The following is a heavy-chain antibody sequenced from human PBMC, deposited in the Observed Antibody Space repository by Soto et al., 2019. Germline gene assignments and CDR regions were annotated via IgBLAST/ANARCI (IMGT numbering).Heavy chain of an antibody. J-gene: IGHJ2*01. CDR3: AKDPDVVVPAASSLGFDL. V-gene: IGHV3-11*05. CDR1: GFTFSDYY. CDR2: ISSSSSYT. Sequence: QVQLVESGGGLVKPGGSLRLSCAASGFTFSDYYMSWIRQAPGKGLEWVSYISSSSSYTNYADSVKGRFTISRDNAKNSLYLQMNSLRAEDTAVYYCAKDPDVVVPAASSLGFDLWGRGTLVTVSS. D-gene: IGHD2-2*01.